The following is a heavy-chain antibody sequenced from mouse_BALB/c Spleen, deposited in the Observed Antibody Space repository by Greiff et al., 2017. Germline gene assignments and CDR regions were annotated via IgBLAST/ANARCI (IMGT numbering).Heavy chain of an antibody. CDR2: IDPENGDT. Sequence: EVQLQQSGAELVRSGASVKLSCTASGFNIKDYYMHWVKQRPEQGLEWIGWIDPENGDTEYAPKFQGKATMTADTSSNTAYLQLSSLTSEDTAVYYCALGFLYGSSYWYFDVWGAGTTVTVSS. CDR3: ALGFLYGSSYWYFDV. J-gene: IGHJ1*01. CDR1: GFNIKDYY. V-gene: IGHV14-4*02. D-gene: IGHD1-1*01.